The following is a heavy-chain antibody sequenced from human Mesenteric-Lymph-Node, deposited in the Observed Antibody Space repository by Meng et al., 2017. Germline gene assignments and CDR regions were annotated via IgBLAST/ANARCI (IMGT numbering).Heavy chain of an antibody. J-gene: IGHJ5*02. V-gene: IGHV1-69*06. Sequence: QWQLGQVGAEVKKPGSSVKVSCKASGGTFSSDAISWVRQAPGQGLEWMGGIIPIFGTANYAQKFQGRVTITADKSTSTAYMELRSLRSDDTAVYYCIRGADWFDPWGQGTLVTASS. CDR1: GGTFSSDA. CDR3: IRGADWFDP. CDR2: IIPIFGTA.